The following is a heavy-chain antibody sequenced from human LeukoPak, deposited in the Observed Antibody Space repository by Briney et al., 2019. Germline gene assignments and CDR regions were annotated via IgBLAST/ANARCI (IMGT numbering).Heavy chain of an antibody. CDR3: AREGHSSGHCGDFDI. D-gene: IGHD3-22*01. CDR1: GFTFSTSV. Sequence: GGSLRLSCAASGFTFSTSVMHWVRQGPGKGLEYVSGIDSSGGSTHYADSLKDRIVISRDNSKNTLYLQMDSLTTEDMGVYYCAREGHSSGHCGDFDIWGQGTMVTVSS. J-gene: IGHJ3*02. CDR2: IDSSGGST. V-gene: IGHV3-64*02.